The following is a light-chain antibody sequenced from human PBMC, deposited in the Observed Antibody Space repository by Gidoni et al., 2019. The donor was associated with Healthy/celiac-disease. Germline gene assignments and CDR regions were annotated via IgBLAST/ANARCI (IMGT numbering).Light chain of an antibody. Sequence: DIQLTPSPSFLSASVGDRVTITCRASQGISSYLAWYQQKPGKAPKLLIYAAATLQSGVPSRFSGSGSGTEFTLTISSLQPEDFATYYCQQLNSYPLTFXGXTKVEIK. J-gene: IGKJ4*01. CDR2: AAA. CDR3: QQLNSYPLT. CDR1: QGISSY. V-gene: IGKV1-9*01.